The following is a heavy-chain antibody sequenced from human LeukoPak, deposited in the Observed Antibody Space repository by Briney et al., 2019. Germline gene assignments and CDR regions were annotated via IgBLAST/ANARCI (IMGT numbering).Heavy chain of an antibody. Sequence: GGSLRLSCATSGFSFSSYAMTWVRQAPGKGLDWVSSISYSGSSTHYADSVMGRFTISRDNSKNTLYLQMNSLRSEDTAVYYCARDRRYSYGLVGYWGQGTLVTVSS. D-gene: IGHD5-18*01. CDR3: ARDRRYSYGLVGY. CDR1: GFSFSSYA. CDR2: ISYSGSST. J-gene: IGHJ4*02. V-gene: IGHV3-23*01.